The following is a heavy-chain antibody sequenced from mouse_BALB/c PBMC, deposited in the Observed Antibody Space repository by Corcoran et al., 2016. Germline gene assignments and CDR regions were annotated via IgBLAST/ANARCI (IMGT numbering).Heavy chain of an antibody. CDR3: ASWDWYFDV. CDR1: GFNIKDTY. V-gene: IGHV14-3*02. D-gene: IGHD4-1*01. CDR2: IDPANGNT. Sequence: EDQLQQSGAELVKPGASAKLSCTASGFNIKDTYMHWVKQRPEQGLEWIGRIDPANGNTKYDPKFQGKATITADTSSNTAYLQLSSLTSEDTAVYYCASWDWYFDVWGAGTTVTVSS. J-gene: IGHJ1*01.